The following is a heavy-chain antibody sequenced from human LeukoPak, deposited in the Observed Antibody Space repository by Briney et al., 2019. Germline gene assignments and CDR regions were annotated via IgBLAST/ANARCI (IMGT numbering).Heavy chain of an antibody. V-gene: IGHV4-61*01. Sequence: SETLSLTCAVSGGSISSSYYWSWIRQPPGKGLEWIGYIYYSGSTNYNPSLKSRVTISVDTSKNQFSLKLSSVTAADTAVYYCARLGHLQYRSSTSCYTGGWFDPWGQGTLVTVSS. CDR1: GGSISSSYY. J-gene: IGHJ5*02. CDR2: IYYSGST. CDR3: ARLGHLQYRSSTSCYTGGWFDP. D-gene: IGHD2-2*02.